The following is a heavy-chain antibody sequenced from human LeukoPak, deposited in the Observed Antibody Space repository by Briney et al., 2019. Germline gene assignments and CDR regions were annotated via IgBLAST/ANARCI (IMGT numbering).Heavy chain of an antibody. CDR2: ISSSGSTI. J-gene: IGHJ4*02. CDR3: ARGLRAAHLGGYFDY. D-gene: IGHD6-6*01. Sequence: TGGSLRLSCAASGFTFSDYYMSWIRQAPGKGLEWVSYISSSGSTIYYADSVKGRFTISRDNAKTSLYLQMNSLRGEDTAVYYCARGLRAAHLGGYFDYWGKGTLVTASS. CDR1: GFTFSDYY. V-gene: IGHV3-11*01.